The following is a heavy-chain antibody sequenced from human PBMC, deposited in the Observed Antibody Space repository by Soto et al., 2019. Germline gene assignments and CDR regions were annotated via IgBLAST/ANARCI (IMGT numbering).Heavy chain of an antibody. D-gene: IGHD3-10*01. CDR3: ARDLSGVMDV. Sequence: GGSLRVSCAASGFTFSSYAMHWVRQAPGKGLEWVAVISYDGSNKYYADSVKGRFTISRDNSKNTLYLQMNSLRAEDTAVYYCARDLSGVMDVWGQGTTVTVSS. V-gene: IGHV3-30-3*01. CDR1: GFTFSSYA. J-gene: IGHJ6*02. CDR2: ISYDGSNK.